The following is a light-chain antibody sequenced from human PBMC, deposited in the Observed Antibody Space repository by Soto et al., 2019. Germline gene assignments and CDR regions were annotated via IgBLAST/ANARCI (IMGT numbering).Light chain of an antibody. J-gene: IGKJ4*01. CDR3: QQRSNWPPLT. CDR1: QSVSSY. CDR2: DAS. V-gene: IGKV3-11*01. Sequence: EIVLTQSPATLSLSPGERATLSCRASQSVSSYLAWYQQKPGQAPRLLIYDASNRATGIPARFSGIGSGTDFTLTISSLEPEDVAVYYCQQRSNWPPLTFGGGTKVEIK.